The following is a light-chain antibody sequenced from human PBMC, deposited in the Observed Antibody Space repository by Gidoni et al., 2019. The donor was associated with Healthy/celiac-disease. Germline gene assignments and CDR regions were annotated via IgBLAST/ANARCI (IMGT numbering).Light chain of an antibody. V-gene: IGKV1-33*01. Sequence: DTQMTQSPSSLSASVGDRVTITCQASQDISNYFNWYQQKPGKAPKLLIYDASNLETGVPSRFSGSGSGTDFTFTISSLQPEDIATYYCQQYDSHPLTFGGGTKVEIK. CDR2: DAS. J-gene: IGKJ4*01. CDR1: QDISNY. CDR3: QQYDSHPLT.